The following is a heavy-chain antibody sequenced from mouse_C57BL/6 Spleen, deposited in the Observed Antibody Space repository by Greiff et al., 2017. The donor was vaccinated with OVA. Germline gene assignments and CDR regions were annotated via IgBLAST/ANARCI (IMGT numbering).Heavy chain of an antibody. CDR2: INPGSGGT. D-gene: IGHD2-5*01. V-gene: IGHV1-54*01. Sequence: QVQLQQSGAELVRPGTSVKVSCKASGYAFTNYLIEWVKQRPGQGLEWIGVINPGSGGTNYNEKFKSKATLTVDKSSSTAYMQLSSLTSEDSAVYYCARYSNFFAYWGQGTLVTVSA. CDR1: GYAFTNYL. CDR3: ARYSNFFAY. J-gene: IGHJ3*01.